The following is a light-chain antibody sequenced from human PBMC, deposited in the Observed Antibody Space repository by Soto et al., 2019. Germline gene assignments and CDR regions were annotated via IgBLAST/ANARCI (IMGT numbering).Light chain of an antibody. Sequence: QSVLTQPASVSGSPGQSITISCTGTSSDVGGYNYVSWYQQHPGKAPKPMIYDVSNRPSGVSNRFSGSKSGNSASLTISGLQAEDEADYSCQSYDSSLSGYVFGTGTKVTVL. CDR1: SSDVGGYNY. CDR2: DVS. V-gene: IGLV2-14*01. J-gene: IGLJ1*01. CDR3: QSYDSSLSGYV.